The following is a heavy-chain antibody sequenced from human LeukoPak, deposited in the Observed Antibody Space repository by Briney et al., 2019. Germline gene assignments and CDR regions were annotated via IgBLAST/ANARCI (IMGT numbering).Heavy chain of an antibody. Sequence: PSQTLSLTCTVSGGSISSSSYYWSWIRQPAGKGLEWIGRIYTSGSTNYNPSLKSRVTISVDTSKNQFSLKLSSVTAADTAVYYCAGLRFKGWFDPWGQGTLVTVSS. V-gene: IGHV4-61*02. CDR2: IYTSGST. CDR3: AGLRFKGWFDP. CDR1: GGSISSSSYY. D-gene: IGHD3-3*01. J-gene: IGHJ5*02.